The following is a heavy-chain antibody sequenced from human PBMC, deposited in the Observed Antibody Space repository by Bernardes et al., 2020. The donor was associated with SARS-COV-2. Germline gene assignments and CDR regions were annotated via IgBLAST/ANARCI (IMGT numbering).Heavy chain of an antibody. D-gene: IGHD3-16*02. V-gene: IGHV4-59*11. J-gene: IGHJ4*02. Sequence: SETLSLTCTVSGGSISSHYWSWIRQPPGKGLEWIGYIYYSGTTNFNPSLKSRVTMSVDTSKNQIYLKLTSVTAADTAVYYCARGTGVINFDLWGQGTLVTVSS. CDR1: GGSISSHY. CDR3: ARGTGVINFDL. CDR2: IYYSGTT.